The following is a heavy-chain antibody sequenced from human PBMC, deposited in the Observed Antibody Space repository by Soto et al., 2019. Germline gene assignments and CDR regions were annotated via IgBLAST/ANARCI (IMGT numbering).Heavy chain of an antibody. D-gene: IGHD6-19*01. J-gene: IGHJ5*02. CDR1: GYTFTSYG. Sequence: ASVKVSCKASGYTFTSYGISWVRQAPGQGLEWMGWISAYNGNTNYAQKLQGRVTMTTDTSTSTAYMELRSLRSDDTAVYYCARDFFYSSGCYRVRFDPWGQGSLVPVSS. V-gene: IGHV1-18*01. CDR2: ISAYNGNT. CDR3: ARDFFYSSGCYRVRFDP.